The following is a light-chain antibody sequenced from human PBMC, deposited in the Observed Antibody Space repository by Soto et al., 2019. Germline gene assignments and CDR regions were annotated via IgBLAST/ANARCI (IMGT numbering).Light chain of an antibody. J-gene: IGLJ1*01. V-gene: IGLV2-14*01. CDR3: SSYTISSTLDV. CDR2: DVS. CDR1: SSDVGGYNY. Sequence: QSALTQPASVSGSPGQSITISCTGTSSDVGGYNYVSWYQQHPGKAPKLMIYDVSNRPSGVSNRFSGSKSGNTASLTISGLQAEDAADYYCSSYTISSTLDVFGTGTKLTVL.